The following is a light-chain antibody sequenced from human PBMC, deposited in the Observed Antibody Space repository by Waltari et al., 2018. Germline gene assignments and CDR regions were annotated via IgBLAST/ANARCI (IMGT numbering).Light chain of an antibody. Sequence: AIQVTQSPSSLSASVGDRVTITCRESQGIRKDLGWYQQKPGKAPRLLIYAASNLESGVPSRFSGSGSGTDVTLSISSLQPEDFATYYCLQDFAYPRTFGQGTKVEIK. CDR1: QGIRKD. J-gene: IGKJ1*01. V-gene: IGKV1-6*01. CDR3: LQDFAYPRT. CDR2: AAS.